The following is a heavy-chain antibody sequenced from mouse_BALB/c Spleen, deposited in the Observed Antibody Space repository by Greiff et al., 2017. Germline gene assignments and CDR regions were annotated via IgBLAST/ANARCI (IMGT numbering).Heavy chain of an antibody. CDR3: ARNSYYGNYYFDY. Sequence: VKLVESGPGLVQPSQSLSITCTASGFSFTSYGVHWVRQSPGKGLEWLGVIWSGGSTDYNAAFISRLSISKDNSKSQVFFKMNSLQANDTAIYYCARNSYYGNYYFDYWGQGTTLTVSS. CDR2: IWSGGST. D-gene: IGHD2-10*01. CDR1: GFSFTSYG. V-gene: IGHV2-2*02. J-gene: IGHJ2*01.